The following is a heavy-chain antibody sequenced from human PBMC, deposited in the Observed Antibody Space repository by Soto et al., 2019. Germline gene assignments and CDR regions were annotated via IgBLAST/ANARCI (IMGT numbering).Heavy chain of an antibody. D-gene: IGHD3-10*01. CDR2: ISISGSII. V-gene: IGHV3-48*01. J-gene: IGHJ4*02. Sequence: GGSLRLSCAASGFSFSTYGMNWVRQAPGKGLEWLSYISISGSIIYYADSVKGRFTVSRDNAKNSPYLQMNSLRAEDTAVYYCASGRDSGGYSYWGQGTLVTVSS. CDR1: GFSFSTYG. CDR3: ASGRDSGGYSY.